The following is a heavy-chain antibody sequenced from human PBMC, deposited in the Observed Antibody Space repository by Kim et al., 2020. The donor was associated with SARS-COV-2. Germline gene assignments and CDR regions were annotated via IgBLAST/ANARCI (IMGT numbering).Heavy chain of an antibody. Sequence: SETLSLTCAVYGGSFSGYYWSWIRQPPGKGLEWIGEINHSGSTNYNPSLKSRVTISVDTSKNQFSLKLSSVTAADTAVYYCARGWDVLLWFGESRFDPWGQGTLVNVSS. CDR2: INHSGST. D-gene: IGHD3-10*01. V-gene: IGHV4-34*01. CDR1: GGSFSGYY. J-gene: IGHJ5*02. CDR3: ARGWDVLLWFGESRFDP.